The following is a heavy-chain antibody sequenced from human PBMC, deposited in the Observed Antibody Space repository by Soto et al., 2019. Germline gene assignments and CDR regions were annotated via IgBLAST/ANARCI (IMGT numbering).Heavy chain of an antibody. CDR2: ISYDGSNK. Sequence: ESGGGVVQPGRSLRLSCAASGFTFSSYAMHWVRQAPGKGLEWVAVISYDGSNKYYADSVKGRFTISRDNSKNTLYLQMNSLRAEDTAVYYCARRGLYDSSGYYDYWGQGTLFTVSS. J-gene: IGHJ4*02. CDR1: GFTFSSYA. D-gene: IGHD3-22*01. CDR3: ARRGLYDSSGYYDY. V-gene: IGHV3-30-3*01.